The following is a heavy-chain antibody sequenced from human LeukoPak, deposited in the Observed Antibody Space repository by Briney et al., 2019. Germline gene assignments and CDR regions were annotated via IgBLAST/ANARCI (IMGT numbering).Heavy chain of an antibody. J-gene: IGHJ4*02. CDR1: GFTFSSYA. D-gene: IGHD6-13*01. CDR3: ARGGVAAGIQRGEGNFDY. V-gene: IGHV3-30-3*01. CDR2: ISYDGSNK. Sequence: GGYLRLSCAASGFTFSSYAMHWVRQAPGKGLEWVAVISYDGSNKYYADSVKGRFTIARDNSKNTLYLQMNSLRAEDTAVYYCARGGVAAGIQRGEGNFDYWGQGTLVTVSS.